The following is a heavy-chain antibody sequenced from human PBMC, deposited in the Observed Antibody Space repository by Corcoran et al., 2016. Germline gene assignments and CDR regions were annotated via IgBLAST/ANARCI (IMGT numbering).Heavy chain of an antibody. CDR3: VSSSSAFDI. J-gene: IGHJ3*02. D-gene: IGHD6-6*01. Sequence: EVQLVESGGGLVQPGGSLKLSCAASGFTFSGSAMHWVRQASGKGLEWVGRIRSKANSYATAYAASVKGRFTISRDDSKNTAYLQMNSLKTEDTVVYYCVSSSSAFDIWGQGTMVTVSS. V-gene: IGHV3-73*02. CDR1: GFTFSGSA. CDR2: IRSKANSYAT.